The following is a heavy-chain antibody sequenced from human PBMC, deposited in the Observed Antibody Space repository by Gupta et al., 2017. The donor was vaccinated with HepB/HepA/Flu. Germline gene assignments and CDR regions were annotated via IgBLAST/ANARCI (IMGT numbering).Heavy chain of an antibody. CDR3: ARHGPITVAAKFDP. CDR2: IYNTGST. J-gene: IGHJ5*02. V-gene: IGHV4-59*08. CDR1: GCSISNYY. Sequence: HVQLQESDPGLVKPSETLSLTRTVSGCSISNYYWSRIRQPPGKGLEWIGYIYNTGSTSYNPSLKSRVSISIDTSKNLFSLKVTSVTAADTAVYYCARHGPITVAAKFDPWGQGTLVTVSS. D-gene: IGHD6-19*01.